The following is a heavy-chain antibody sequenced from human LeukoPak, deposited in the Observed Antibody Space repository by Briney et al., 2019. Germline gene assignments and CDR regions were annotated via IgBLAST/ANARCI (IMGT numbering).Heavy chain of an antibody. Sequence: GGSLRLSCAASGFTVSSNYMSWVRQAPGKGLEWVSVIYSGGDTYYADSVKGRFTISRDNAKNSLYLQMNSLRAEDTAVYYCARNLGIQLWRRYFDYWGQGTLVTVSS. CDR3: ARNLGIQLWRRYFDY. J-gene: IGHJ4*02. CDR1: GFTVSSNY. V-gene: IGHV3-53*01. D-gene: IGHD5-18*01. CDR2: IYSGGDT.